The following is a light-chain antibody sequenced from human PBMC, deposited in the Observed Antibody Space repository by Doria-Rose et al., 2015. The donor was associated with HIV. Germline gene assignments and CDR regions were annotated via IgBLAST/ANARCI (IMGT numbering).Light chain of an antibody. CDR2: WAS. Sequence: LGERATINCKSSQSVLYSSNNKNYSAWYQQKPGQPPKLLIYWASTRESGVPDRFSGSGSATDFTLTISSLQAEDVAIYFCQQYYSSPLTFGGGTKVEIK. V-gene: IGKV4-1*01. J-gene: IGKJ4*01. CDR1: QSVLYSSNNKNY. CDR3: QQYYSSPLT.